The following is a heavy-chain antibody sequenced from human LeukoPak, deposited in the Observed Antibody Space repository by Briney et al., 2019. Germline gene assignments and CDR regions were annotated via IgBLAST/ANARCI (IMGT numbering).Heavy chain of an antibody. V-gene: IGHV4-30-2*01. CDR3: AKRNGFIYFDY. CDR1: GDSIGSGAYY. Sequence: SETLSLTCTVSGDSIGSGAYYWNWIRQPPGKGLEWIGYIYHSGSTYYNPSLTSRVTISLDRSNNQFSLKLSSVTAADTAVYYCAKRNGFIYFDYWGQGTLVTVSS. J-gene: IGHJ4*02. D-gene: IGHD2-2*03. CDR2: IYHSGST.